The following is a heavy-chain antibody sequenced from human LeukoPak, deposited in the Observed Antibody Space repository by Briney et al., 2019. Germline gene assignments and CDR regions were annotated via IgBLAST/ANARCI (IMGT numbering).Heavy chain of an antibody. D-gene: IGHD3-10*01. Sequence: GASVNVSCKASGYTFTSYGISWVRQAPGQGLEWMGWISAYNGNTNYAQKLQGRVTMTPVSSTSTAYMELRSLRSDDTAVYYCARDNSATYYYGSGSYYPNDYWGQGTMVTVPS. CDR1: GYTFTSYG. J-gene: IGHJ4*02. V-gene: IGHV1-18*01. CDR2: ISAYNGNT. CDR3: ARDNSATYYYGSGSYYPNDY.